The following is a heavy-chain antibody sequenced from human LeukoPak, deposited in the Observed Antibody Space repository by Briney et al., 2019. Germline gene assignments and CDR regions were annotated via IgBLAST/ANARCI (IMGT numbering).Heavy chain of an antibody. D-gene: IGHD1-1*01. CDR1: GFPFIEYS. Sequence: GGSLRLSCTASGFPFIEYSMNWVRQATGKGLEWISYIGIDSGNTKYADSVRGRFTISADKAKNSLYLQMNSLRVEDTAVYYCARDHNYAFDNWGQGTLVSVAS. V-gene: IGHV3-48*01. J-gene: IGHJ4*02. CDR3: ARDHNYAFDN. CDR2: IGIDSGNT.